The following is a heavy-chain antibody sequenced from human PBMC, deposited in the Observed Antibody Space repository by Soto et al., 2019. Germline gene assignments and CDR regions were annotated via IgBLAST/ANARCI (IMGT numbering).Heavy chain of an antibody. CDR2: ISASGAGT. CDR3: AKGLSRPSSSSLDY. V-gene: IGHV3-23*01. CDR1: VLTFSSCA. Sequence: PGGSLRLACAASVLTFSSCAMAWVRQAPRKGLEWVSGISASGAGTYHADSVKGRFTISRDNSKNTLFLQMNTLRAEDTAMYYCAKGLSRPSSSSLDYWGQGTLVTVSS. J-gene: IGHJ4*02. D-gene: IGHD6-6*01.